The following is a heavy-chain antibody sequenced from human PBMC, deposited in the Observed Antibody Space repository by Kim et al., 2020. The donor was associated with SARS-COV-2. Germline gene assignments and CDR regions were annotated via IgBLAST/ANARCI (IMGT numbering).Heavy chain of an antibody. CDR1: GYSFTSYW. D-gene: IGHD3-10*01. V-gene: IGHV5-51*01. J-gene: IGHJ2*01. CDR2: IYPGDSDT. Sequence: GESLKISCKGSGYSFTSYWIGWVRQMPGKGLEWMGIIYPGDSDTRYSPSFQGQVTISADKSISTAYLQWSSLKASDTAMYYCARQIKPRRIFTMVRGKKENWYFDLWGRGTLVTVSS. CDR3: ARQIKPRRIFTMVRGKKENWYFDL.